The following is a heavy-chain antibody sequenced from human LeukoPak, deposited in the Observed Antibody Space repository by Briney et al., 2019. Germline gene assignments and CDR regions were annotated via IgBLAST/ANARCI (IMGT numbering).Heavy chain of an antibody. CDR3: ARVSKGSSGPDDAFDI. J-gene: IGHJ3*02. CDR1: GYTFTGYY. Sequence: ASVKVSCKASGYTFTGYYIHWVRQAPGQGLEWMGVFNPSGGSASYAQKFQGRVTMTSDTSTTTVYMELSSLRSEDTAVYYCARVSKGSSGPDDAFDIWGQGTMVTVSS. V-gene: IGHV1-46*01. CDR2: FNPSGGSA. D-gene: IGHD3-22*01.